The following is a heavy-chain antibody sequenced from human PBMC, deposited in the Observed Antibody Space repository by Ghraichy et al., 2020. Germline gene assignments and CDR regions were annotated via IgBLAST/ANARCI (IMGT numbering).Heavy chain of an antibody. Sequence: GSLSLTCTVSGGSISNYYWGWTRQPPGKGLEWIGNIYHSGSTNYNPSLRSRVTISVDTSKNQFSLKLSSVTAADTAVYYCARDSGFWSPTGYFDHWSQGILVTVSS. CDR3: ARDSGFWSPTGYFDH. CDR1: GGSISNYY. J-gene: IGHJ4*02. CDR2: IYHSGST. D-gene: IGHD3-3*01. V-gene: IGHV4-59*01.